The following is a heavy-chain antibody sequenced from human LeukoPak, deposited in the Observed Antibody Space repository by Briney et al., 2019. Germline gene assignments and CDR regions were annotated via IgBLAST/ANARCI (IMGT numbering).Heavy chain of an antibody. CDR1: GYTFTGHY. CDR2: INPNSGGA. J-gene: IGHJ3*02. CDR3: ARDREVGSTDDAFYI. D-gene: IGHD1-26*01. Sequence: GASVKVSCKASGYTFTGHYMHWVRQAPGQGLECMGRINPNSGGANYAQKFQGRVTMTRDTSISTAYMELSGLRSDDTAVYYCARDREVGSTDDAFYIWGQGTRVIVSS. V-gene: IGHV1-2*06.